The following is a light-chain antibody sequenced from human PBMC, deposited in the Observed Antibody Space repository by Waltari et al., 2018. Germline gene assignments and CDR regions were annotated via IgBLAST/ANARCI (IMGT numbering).Light chain of an antibody. Sequence: EVVLTQSPATLSFSPGESATLSCRASQSISVYVAWYQQRPGQPPRLLIHDASIRATGIPARFSVSGSGTDFTLTIDTLEPEDFAIYYCQHRSTWPHFAGGTKVEVK. CDR1: QSISVY. V-gene: IGKV3-11*01. CDR2: DAS. CDR3: QHRSTWPH. J-gene: IGKJ4*01.